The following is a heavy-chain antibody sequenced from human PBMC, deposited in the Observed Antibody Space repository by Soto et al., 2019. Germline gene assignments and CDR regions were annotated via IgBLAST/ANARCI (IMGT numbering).Heavy chain of an antibody. J-gene: IGHJ5*02. Sequence: ASVKVSCKASGYGFTNNDVSWVRQATGQGLEWMGWMNPGSGDTGYAQKFQGRVTMTRDISIATAYMELSSLRSDDTAIYYCARMETFGSLNWFDPWAQGTLVTVSS. V-gene: IGHV1-8*01. D-gene: IGHD3-16*01. CDR1: GYGFTNND. CDR3: ARMETFGSLNWFDP. CDR2: MNPGSGDT.